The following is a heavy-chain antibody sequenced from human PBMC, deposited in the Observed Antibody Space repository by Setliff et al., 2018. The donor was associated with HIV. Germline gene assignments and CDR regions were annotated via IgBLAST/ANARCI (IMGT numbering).Heavy chain of an antibody. CDR2: IKSKTYGEKT. J-gene: IGHJ4*02. Sequence: GGSLRLSCTTSGFTFGDHAMSWVRQAPGKGLEWIGLIKSKTYGEKTEYAASVKGRFTFSRDDSKSIAYLQMNSLKTEDSGMYYCTPLPGTYWGQGTLVTVSS. V-gene: IGHV3-49*04. CDR3: TPLPGTY. CDR1: GFTFGDHA.